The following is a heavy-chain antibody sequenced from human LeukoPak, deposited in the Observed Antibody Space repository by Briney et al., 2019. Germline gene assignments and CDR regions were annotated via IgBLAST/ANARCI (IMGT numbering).Heavy chain of an antibody. CDR1: GFTFSRYW. Sequence: GGSLRLSCAASGFTFSRYWMTWVRQAPGKGPEWVANIKQDGSEEYYVDSVKGRFTISRDNAKNSLYLQMNSLRAEDTAIYYCARDKIEGLSNFDNWGQGTLVIVSS. V-gene: IGHV3-7*03. CDR3: ARDKIEGLSNFDN. J-gene: IGHJ4*02. CDR2: IKQDGSEE. D-gene: IGHD2/OR15-2a*01.